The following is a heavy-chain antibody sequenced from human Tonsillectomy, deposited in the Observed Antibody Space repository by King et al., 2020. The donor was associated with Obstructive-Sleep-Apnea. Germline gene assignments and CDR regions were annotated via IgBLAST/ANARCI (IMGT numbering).Heavy chain of an antibody. CDR1: GFIFSSYG. Sequence: VQLVQSGGGVVQTGRSLRLSCAASGFIFSSYGMHWVRQAPGKGLEWVAVISYDGSNKYYADSVKGRFTISRDNSKNTLYLQMNSLRAEDTAVYYCAKVGGSGSYYGYYFDYWGQGTLVTVSS. J-gene: IGHJ4*02. CDR2: ISYDGSNK. CDR3: AKVGGSGSYYGYYFDY. V-gene: IGHV3-30*18. D-gene: IGHD3-10*01.